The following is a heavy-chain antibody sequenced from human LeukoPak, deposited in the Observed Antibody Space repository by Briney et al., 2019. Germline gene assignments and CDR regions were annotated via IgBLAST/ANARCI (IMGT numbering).Heavy chain of an antibody. CDR3: AKAGIALWDY. D-gene: IGHD6-13*01. CDR2: IRYDGSNK. CDR1: GFTFSSYG. J-gene: IGHJ4*02. Sequence: GGSLRLSCAASGFTFSSYGVHWVRQAPGKGLEWVAFIRYDGSNKYYADSVKGRFTISRDNSKNTLYLQMNSLRGEDPAVYYCAKAGIALWDYWGQGTLVTVSS. V-gene: IGHV3-30*02.